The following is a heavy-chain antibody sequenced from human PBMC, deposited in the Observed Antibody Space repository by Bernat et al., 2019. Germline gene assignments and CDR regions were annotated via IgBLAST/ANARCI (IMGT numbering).Heavy chain of an antibody. J-gene: IGHJ4*02. V-gene: IGHV3-21*01. Sequence: EVQLVESGGGLVKPGGSLRLSCAASGFTFSSYSMNWVRQAPGKGLEWVSSNSSSSSYIYYADSVKGRFTISRDNAKNSLYLQMNSLRAEDTAVYYCARAGGVVPASLIDYWGQGTLVTVSS. CDR1: GFTFSSYS. CDR3: ARAGGVVPASLIDY. D-gene: IGHD2-2*01. CDR2: NSSSSSYI.